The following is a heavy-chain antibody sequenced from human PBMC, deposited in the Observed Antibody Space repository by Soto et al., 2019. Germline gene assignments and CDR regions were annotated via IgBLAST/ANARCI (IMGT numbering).Heavy chain of an antibody. D-gene: IGHD2-21*02. CDR2: ISGSGGST. CDR1: GFTFSSYA. J-gene: IGHJ6*02. Sequence: EVQLLESGGGLVQPGGSLRLSCAASGFTFSSYAMSWVRQAPGKGLEWVSAISGSGGSTYYADSVKGRFTISRDNSKNTLYLQMNSLGAEDTAVYYCAREGGNSYYYYYYGMDVWGQGTTVTVSS. CDR3: AREGGNSYYYYYYGMDV. V-gene: IGHV3-23*01.